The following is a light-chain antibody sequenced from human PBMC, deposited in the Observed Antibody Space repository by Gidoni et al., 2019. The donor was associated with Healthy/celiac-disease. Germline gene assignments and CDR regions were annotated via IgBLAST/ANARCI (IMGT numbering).Light chain of an antibody. J-gene: IGLJ2*01. V-gene: IGLV3-19*01. Sequence: SELTQYPAVSVALGQTVRITCQGDSLRSYYASWYQQKPGQAPVLVIYGKNNRPSGIPDRFSGSSSGNTASLTIAGAQAEDEADYYCNSRDSSGNHVVFGGGTKLTVL. CDR2: GKN. CDR3: NSRDSSGNHVV. CDR1: SLRSYY.